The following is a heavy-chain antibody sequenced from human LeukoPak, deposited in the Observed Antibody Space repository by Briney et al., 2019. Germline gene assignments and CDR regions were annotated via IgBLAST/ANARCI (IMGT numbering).Heavy chain of an antibody. Sequence: GATVKISCKASGYTFTDYYMHWVPQAPGKGLGWMGRVDPEDGEAIYAEKFQGRVTITADTSTDTAYMELSSLRSEDTAVYYCATDLVGVPDYWGQGTLVTVSS. V-gene: IGHV1-69-2*01. D-gene: IGHD1-26*01. CDR1: GYTFTDYY. J-gene: IGHJ4*02. CDR2: VDPEDGEA. CDR3: ATDLVGVPDY.